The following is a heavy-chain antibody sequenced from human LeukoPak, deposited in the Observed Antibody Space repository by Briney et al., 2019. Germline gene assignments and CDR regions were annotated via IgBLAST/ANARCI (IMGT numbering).Heavy chain of an antibody. J-gene: IGHJ4*02. CDR3: VRDGDTSGYTN. Sequence: GGSLRLSCAASGFTFSSYWMHWVRQAPGKGLEWVANIKQDGSEKYYVDSVKGRFTISRDNAKDSLYLQMNNLRAEDTAVYSCVRDGDTSGYTNWGQGTLVTVSS. CDR1: GFTFSSYW. V-gene: IGHV3-7*01. CDR2: IKQDGSEK. D-gene: IGHD3-22*01.